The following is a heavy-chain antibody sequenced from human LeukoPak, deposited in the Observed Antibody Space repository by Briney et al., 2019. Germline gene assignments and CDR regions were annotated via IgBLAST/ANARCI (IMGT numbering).Heavy chain of an antibody. Sequence: ASVKVSCKASGYTFTGYYMHWVRQAPGQGLEWMGWINPNSGGTNYAQKFQGRVTMTRDTSISTAYMELSRLRSEDTAVYYCARVKWLAYYYYYYMDVWGKGTTVTVSS. D-gene: IGHD6-19*01. J-gene: IGHJ6*03. CDR1: GYTFTGYY. CDR2: INPNSGGT. CDR3: ARVKWLAYYYYYYMDV. V-gene: IGHV1-2*02.